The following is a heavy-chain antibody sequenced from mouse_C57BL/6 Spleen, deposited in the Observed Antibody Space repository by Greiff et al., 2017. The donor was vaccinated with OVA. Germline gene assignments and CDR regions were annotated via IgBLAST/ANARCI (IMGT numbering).Heavy chain of an antibody. CDR3: ARVDSNYGAMDY. CDR2: IYWDDDK. Sequence: QVTLKESGPGILQSSQTLSLPCSFSGFSLSTSGMGVSWIRQPSGKGLEWLAHIYWDDDKRYNPSLKSRLTISKDTSRNQVFLKITSVDTADTATYYCARVDSNYGAMDYWGQGTSVTVSS. D-gene: IGHD2-5*01. J-gene: IGHJ4*01. CDR1: GFSLSTSGMG. V-gene: IGHV8-12*01.